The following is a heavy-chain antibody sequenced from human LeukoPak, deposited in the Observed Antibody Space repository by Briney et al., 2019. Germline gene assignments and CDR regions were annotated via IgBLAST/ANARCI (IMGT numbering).Heavy chain of an antibody. CDR2: IYTSGST. CDR1: GGSISSYY. J-gene: IGHJ4*02. D-gene: IGHD3-10*01. Sequence: PSETLSLTCTVSGGSISSYYWSWIRQPAGKGLEWIGRIYTSGSTNYNPSLKSRVAMSVDTSKNQFSLKLSSVTAADTAVYYCARDGYYYGSGSYYYYFDYWGQGTLVTVSS. CDR3: ARDGYYYGSGSYYYYFDY. V-gene: IGHV4-4*07.